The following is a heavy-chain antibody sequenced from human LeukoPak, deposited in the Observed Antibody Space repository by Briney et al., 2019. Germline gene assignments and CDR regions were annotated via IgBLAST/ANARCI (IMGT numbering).Heavy chain of an antibody. J-gene: IGHJ4*02. CDR1: GFTFSSYA. D-gene: IGHD3-9*01. Sequence: PGRSLRLSCAASGFTFSSYAMHWVRQAPGKGLEWVAVISYDGSNKYYADSVKGRFTISRDNSKNTLYLQMNSLRAEDTAVYYCAREVRDILTGYYFDYWGQGILVTVSS. CDR2: ISYDGSNK. V-gene: IGHV3-30*04. CDR3: AREVRDILTGYYFDY.